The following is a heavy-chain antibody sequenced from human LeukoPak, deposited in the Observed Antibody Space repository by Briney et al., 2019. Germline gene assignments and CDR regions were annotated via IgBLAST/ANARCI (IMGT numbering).Heavy chain of an antibody. CDR3: ARRSGWYKRGYFDY. Sequence: KTSETLSLTCTVSGGSISGSNFYWGWIRQPPGKGLEWIGSIYYSGSTYYNPSLKSRVTISVDTSKNQFSLKLSSVTAADTAVYYCARRSGWYKRGYFDYWGQGTLVTVSS. D-gene: IGHD6-19*01. J-gene: IGHJ4*02. CDR2: IYYSGST. V-gene: IGHV4-39*01. CDR1: GGSISGSNFY.